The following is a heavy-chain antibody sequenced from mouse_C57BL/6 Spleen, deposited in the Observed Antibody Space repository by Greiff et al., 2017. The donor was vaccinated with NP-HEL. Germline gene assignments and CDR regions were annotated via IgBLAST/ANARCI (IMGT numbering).Heavy chain of an antibody. CDR1: GYTFTSYG. Sequence: VHLVESGAELARPGASVKLSCKASGYTFTSYGISWVKQRTGQGLEWIGEIYPRSGNTYYNEKFKGKATLTADKSSSTAYMELRSLTSEDSAVYFCARTVAHYYAMDYWGQGTSVTVSS. D-gene: IGHD1-1*01. V-gene: IGHV1-81*01. CDR3: ARTVAHYYAMDY. J-gene: IGHJ4*01. CDR2: IYPRSGNT.